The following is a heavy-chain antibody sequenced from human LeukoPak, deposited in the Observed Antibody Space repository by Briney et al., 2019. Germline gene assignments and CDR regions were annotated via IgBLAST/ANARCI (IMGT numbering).Heavy chain of an antibody. Sequence: SETLSLTCTVSGGSISSYYWSWLRQPAGKGLEWIGRIYTSGSTNYNPSLKSRVTMSVDTSKNQFSLKLSSVTAADTAVYYCARDNTGYSRSPHRYYFDYWGQGTLVTVSS. J-gene: IGHJ4*02. V-gene: IGHV4-4*07. CDR1: GGSISSYY. CDR2: IYTSGST. CDR3: ARDNTGYSRSPHRYYFDY. D-gene: IGHD6-13*01.